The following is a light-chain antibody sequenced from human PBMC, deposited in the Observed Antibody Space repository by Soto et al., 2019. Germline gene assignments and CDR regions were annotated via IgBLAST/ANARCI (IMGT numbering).Light chain of an antibody. Sequence: EIVMTQSPGTLSVSPGDRVTISCRASQSVNNKIAWYQQKPGQAPRLLIYAASTRATNIPARFSGGGSGTEFTLTISSLQSEDFAAYFCQQYNNWWTFGQGTKVDIK. V-gene: IGKV3-15*01. J-gene: IGKJ1*01. CDR2: AAS. CDR3: QQYNNWWT. CDR1: QSVNNK.